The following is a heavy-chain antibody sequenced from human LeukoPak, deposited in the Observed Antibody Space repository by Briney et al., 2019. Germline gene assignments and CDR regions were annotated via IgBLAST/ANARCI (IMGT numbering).Heavy chain of an antibody. CDR2: IYYSGST. D-gene: IGHD6-19*01. Sequence: PSETLSLTCTVSGGSMSPYHWGWIRQPPGKGLEWTGYIYYSGSTNYNPSLNSRVTISVDTSKNQFSLRLSSVTAADTAIYYCARAVSGRFDYWGQGTLVTVSS. CDR3: ARAVSGRFDY. J-gene: IGHJ4*02. V-gene: IGHV4-59*08. CDR1: GGSMSPYH.